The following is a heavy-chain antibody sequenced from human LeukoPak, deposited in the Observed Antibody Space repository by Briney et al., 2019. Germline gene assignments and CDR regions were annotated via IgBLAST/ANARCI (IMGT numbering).Heavy chain of an antibody. J-gene: IGHJ4*02. Sequence: GGSLRLSCAASGFIFSKYDMHWVRQVTGKGLEWVSGIDRDGVTYYSGSVKGRFTSSRENAKNSLDLQMNTLRAGDTGVYYCARENLEYGDYTIDYWGQGILVIVSS. D-gene: IGHD4-17*01. CDR3: ARENLEYGDYTIDY. CDR1: GFIFSKYD. V-gene: IGHV3-13*01. CDR2: IDRDGVT.